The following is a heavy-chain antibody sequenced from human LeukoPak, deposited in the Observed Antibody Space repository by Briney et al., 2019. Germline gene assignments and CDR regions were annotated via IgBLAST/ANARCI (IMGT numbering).Heavy chain of an antibody. CDR2: IYYSGST. Sequence: PSETLSLTCTVSGGSISSGDYYWSWIRQPPGKGLEWIGYIYYSGSTYYNPSLKSRVTISVDTSKNQFSLKLSSVTAADMAVYYCAREEAGIVVVPAARGHAFDIWGQGTMVTVSS. D-gene: IGHD2-2*01. J-gene: IGHJ3*02. V-gene: IGHV4-30-4*08. CDR3: AREEAGIVVVPAARGHAFDI. CDR1: GGSISSGDYY.